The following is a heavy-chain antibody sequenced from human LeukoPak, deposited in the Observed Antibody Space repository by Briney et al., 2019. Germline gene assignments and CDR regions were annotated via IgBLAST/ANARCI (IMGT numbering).Heavy chain of an antibody. CDR2: ISGSGGST. CDR1: GFTFSSYA. Sequence: GGSLRLSCAASGFTFSSYAMSWVRQAPGKGLEWVSAISGSGGSTYYADSVKGRFTIPRDNSKNTLYLQMNSLRAEDTAVYYCARGLSTVLMVYAIGMLHDYWGQGTLVTVSS. D-gene: IGHD2-8*01. V-gene: IGHV3-23*01. J-gene: IGHJ4*02. CDR3: ARGLSTVLMVYAIGMLHDY.